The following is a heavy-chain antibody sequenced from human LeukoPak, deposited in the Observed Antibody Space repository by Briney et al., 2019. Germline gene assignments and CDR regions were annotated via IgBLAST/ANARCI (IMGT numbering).Heavy chain of an antibody. CDR1: GFTFSSFSSYA. CDR2: ISGSGGST. Sequence: GGTLRLSCAASGFTFSSFSSYAMSWVRQAPGKGLEWVSAISGSGGSTYYADSVKGRFTISRDNSKNTLYLQMNSLRAEDTAVYYCAKDLHPINPFMITFGGVIQTNPLFDYWGQGTLVTVSS. CDR3: AKDLHPINPFMITFGGVIQTNPLFDY. V-gene: IGHV3-23*01. J-gene: IGHJ4*02. D-gene: IGHD3-16*02.